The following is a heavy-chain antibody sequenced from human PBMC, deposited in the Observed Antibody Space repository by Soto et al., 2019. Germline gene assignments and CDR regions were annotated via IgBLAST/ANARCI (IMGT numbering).Heavy chain of an antibody. J-gene: IGHJ5*01. Sequence: PSETLSLTCSVSGDSISTVDYFWAWIRQPPGQALEYIGYIYKSATTYYNPSFESRVAISLDTSKSQFSLNVTSVTAADTAVYFCAXGRYCLTGRCFPNWFDSWGQGTLVTVSS. CDR2: IYKSATT. D-gene: IGHD2-15*01. CDR3: AXGRYCLTGRCFPNWFDS. V-gene: IGHV4-30-4*01. CDR1: GDSISTVDYF.